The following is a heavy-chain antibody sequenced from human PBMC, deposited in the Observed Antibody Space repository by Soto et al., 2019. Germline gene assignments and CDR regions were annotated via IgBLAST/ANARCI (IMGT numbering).Heavy chain of an antibody. D-gene: IGHD2-15*01. CDR3: ARAPVAATPKWFDP. J-gene: IGHJ5*02. V-gene: IGHV1-69*01. CDR2: IIPVFGTP. CDR1: GGAFNSFA. Sequence: QVPLLQSGAEVKKPGSSVKVSCRASGGAFNSFAISWVRQAPGQGLEWMGGIIPVFGTPIYPQKFQDRVTLTADASTTTAYMELSGLTSDDTAIYYCARAPVAATPKWFDPWGQGTLVTVSS.